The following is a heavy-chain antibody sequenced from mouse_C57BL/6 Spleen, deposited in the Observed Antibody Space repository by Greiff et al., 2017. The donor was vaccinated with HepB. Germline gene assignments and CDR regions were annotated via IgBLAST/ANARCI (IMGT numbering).Heavy chain of an antibody. J-gene: IGHJ1*03. CDR1: GFSLTSYG. CDR2: IWSGGST. V-gene: IGHV2-2*01. D-gene: IGHD4-1*01. CDR3: ARSDWDGWYFDV. Sequence: QVQLQQSGPGLVQPSQSLSITCTVSGFSLTSYGVHWVRQSPGKGLEWLGVIWSGGSTDYNAAFISRLSISKDNSKSQVFFKMNSLQADDTAIYYCARSDWDGWYFDVWGTGTTVTVSS.